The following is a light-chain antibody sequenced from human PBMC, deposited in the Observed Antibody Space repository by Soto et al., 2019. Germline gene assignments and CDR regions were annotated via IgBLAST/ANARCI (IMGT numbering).Light chain of an antibody. Sequence: DIQMTQSPSSLSASVGDRVTITCQANQDINNYLNWYQQKPGKTPKHLIYAVFNLETGVPSRFSENVSGTDYTFTTSNLRPEDSATYYHQQYVNRPLRIGPGAKVAIK. CDR1: QDINNY. CDR2: AVF. J-gene: IGKJ3*01. V-gene: IGKV1-33*01. CDR3: QQYVNRPLR.